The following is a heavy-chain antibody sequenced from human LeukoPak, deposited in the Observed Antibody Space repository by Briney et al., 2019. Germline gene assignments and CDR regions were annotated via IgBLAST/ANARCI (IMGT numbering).Heavy chain of an antibody. CDR1: GGSISSYY. D-gene: IGHD3-3*01. V-gene: IGHV4-4*07. CDR3: ASEDSISYYDFWSGYLH. Sequence: SETLSLTCTVSGGSISSYYWSWIRQPAGKGLEWIGRIYTSGSTNYHPSLKSRVTMSVDTSKNQFSLKLSSVTAADTAVYYCASEDSISYYDFWSGYLHWGQGTLVTVSS. CDR2: IYTSGST. J-gene: IGHJ4*02.